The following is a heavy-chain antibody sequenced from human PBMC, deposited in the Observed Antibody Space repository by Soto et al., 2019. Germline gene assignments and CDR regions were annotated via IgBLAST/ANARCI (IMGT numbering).Heavy chain of an antibody. V-gene: IGHV4-61*01. Sequence: QVQLQESGPGLVKPSETLSLTCTVSGGSVGGVSYYWSWIRQPPGKGLEWIPYIYYTGSTNYNPSLRSRVTISADTSKNQFSLRLNSVSAADTAVYYCASEVSSPSNLYYWGQGTLGTVSS. J-gene: IGHJ4*02. CDR3: ASEVSSPSNLYY. D-gene: IGHD6-13*01. CDR1: GGSVGGVSYY. CDR2: IYYTGST.